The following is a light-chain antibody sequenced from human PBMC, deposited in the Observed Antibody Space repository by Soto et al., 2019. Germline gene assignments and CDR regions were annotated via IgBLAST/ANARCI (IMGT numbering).Light chain of an antibody. J-gene: IGKJ3*01. CDR2: AAS. CDR3: QQSFYVPYT. CDR1: QSVSNS. V-gene: IGKV1-39*01. Sequence: DLQMTQSPSSLSASVGDRVTITCRASQSVSNSLNWYQQTSGKPPKLLIYAASSLQSVVPSRFSGSGSGTDFTLTISSLQPDDFATYYCQQSFYVPYTFGPGTKVDIK.